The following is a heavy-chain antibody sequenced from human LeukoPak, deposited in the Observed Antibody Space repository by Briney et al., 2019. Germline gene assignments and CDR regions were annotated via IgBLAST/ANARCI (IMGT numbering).Heavy chain of an antibody. CDR2: IYYSGST. D-gene: IGHD2-21*02. CDR1: GGSISSSSYY. J-gene: IGHJ4*02. CDR3: ARRCSGGDCNFDY. V-gene: IGHV4-39*01. Sequence: SETLSLTCTVSGGSISSSSYYWGWIRQPPGKGLEWIGSIYYSGSTYYNPSLKSRVTISVDTSKNQFSLKLSSVTAADTAVYYCARRCSGGDCNFDYWGQGTLVTVSS.